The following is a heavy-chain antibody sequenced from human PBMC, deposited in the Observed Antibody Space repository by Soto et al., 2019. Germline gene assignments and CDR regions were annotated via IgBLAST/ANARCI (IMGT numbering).Heavy chain of an antibody. CDR2: IYYTGST. V-gene: IGHV4-59*01. Sequence: SETLSLTCTVSGAPISAFYWSWIRQSPGKRLEWIGHIYYTGSTNYTPSLNSRVTISLDTSKNQFSLRLNSVTAADTAVYYCARRRDGYTGVWFDPWGQGTLVTVSS. CDR1: GAPISAFY. J-gene: IGHJ5*02. D-gene: IGHD5-12*01. CDR3: ARRRDGYTGVWFDP.